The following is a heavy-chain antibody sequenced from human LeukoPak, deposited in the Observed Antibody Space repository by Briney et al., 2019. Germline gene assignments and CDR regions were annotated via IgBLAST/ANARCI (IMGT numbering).Heavy chain of an antibody. V-gene: IGHV4-39*01. Sequence: PSETLSLTCTVSGGSIISSSYYWGWIRQPPGKGLEWIGSIYYGGSTNYNPSLKSRATMSVDTSMNQFSLKLSSVTAADTAVYYCAKTIRVRGDAYNWFDPWGQGTLVTVSS. CDR2: IYYGGST. CDR3: AKTIRVRGDAYNWFDP. J-gene: IGHJ5*02. CDR1: GGSIISSSYY. D-gene: IGHD3-10*01.